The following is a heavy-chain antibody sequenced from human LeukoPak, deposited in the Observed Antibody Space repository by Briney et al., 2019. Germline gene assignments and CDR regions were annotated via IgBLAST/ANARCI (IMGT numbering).Heavy chain of an antibody. CDR1: GFTFDDYG. J-gene: IGHJ4*02. V-gene: IGHV3-20*04. CDR3: ARASKTYCSGGICYTFDY. CDR2: INWNGGST. Sequence: PGGSLRLSCAASGFTFDDYGMSWVRQAPGKGLEWVSGINWNGGSTGYADSVKGRFTISRDNAENSLYLQMNSLRAEDTAVYYCARASKTYCSGGICYTFDYWGQGTLVTVSS. D-gene: IGHD2-15*01.